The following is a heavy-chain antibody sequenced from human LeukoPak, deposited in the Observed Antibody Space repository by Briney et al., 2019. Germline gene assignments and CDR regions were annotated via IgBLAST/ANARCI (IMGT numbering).Heavy chain of an antibody. V-gene: IGHV3-15*01. CDR2: IRSTTNGGTT. CDR3: ATEGYNYGYHGMDV. CDR1: GFTFSNAW. Sequence: GGSLRLSCAASGFTFSNAWMSWVRQAPGKGLEWVGRIRSTTNGGTTDYAAPVKGRFTFSRDDSKNTLYLQMNSLKTEDTAVYYCATEGYNYGYHGMDVWGQGTTVTVSS. D-gene: IGHD5-18*01. J-gene: IGHJ6*02.